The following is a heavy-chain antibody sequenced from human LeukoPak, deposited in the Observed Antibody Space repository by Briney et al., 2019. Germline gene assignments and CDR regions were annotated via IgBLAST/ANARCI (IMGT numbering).Heavy chain of an antibody. D-gene: IGHD6-19*01. CDR3: AKGYSSAWYVDY. CDR1: GFTFRSYD. J-gene: IGHJ4*02. Sequence: PGEPLTLPCAASGFTFRSYDMSWVRQAPPKGLERVSLISGCGAGTYYADSVKSRLTISRDNSKNTLYLQLNSLRAEDAAVYYCAKGYSSAWYVDYWGRGTLVTVSS. CDR2: ISGCGAGT. V-gene: IGHV3-23*01.